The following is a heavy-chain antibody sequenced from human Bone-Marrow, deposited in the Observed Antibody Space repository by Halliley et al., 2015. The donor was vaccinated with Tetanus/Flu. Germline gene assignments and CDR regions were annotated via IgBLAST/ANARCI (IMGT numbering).Heavy chain of an antibody. J-gene: IGHJ3*01. CDR2: IYAGGKT. Sequence: SLRLSCAASGLTVITNYLTWVRQAPGKGLEWVSIIYAGGKTIYADSVKGRFTVSRDNSSNTLYLQMKSLRAEDTATYYCARVATKTIFGGVKKVGSFDLWGQGTMVTVSS. CDR1: GLTVITNY. CDR3: ARVATKTIFGGVKKVGSFDL. V-gene: IGHV3-53*01. D-gene: IGHD3-3*01.